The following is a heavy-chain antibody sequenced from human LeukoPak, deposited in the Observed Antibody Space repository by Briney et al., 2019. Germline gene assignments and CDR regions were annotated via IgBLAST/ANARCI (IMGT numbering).Heavy chain of an antibody. CDR2: IYYSGST. D-gene: IGHD7-27*01. CDR1: GGSISSGGYY. CDR3: ARDSNWDYYYYYGMDV. Sequence: SQTLSLTCTVSGGSISSGGYYWSWIRQHPGKGLEWIGYIYYSGSTYYNPSLKSRVTISVDTSKNQFSLKLSSVTAADTAVYYCARDSNWDYYYYYGMDVWGQGTTVTVSS. J-gene: IGHJ6*02. V-gene: IGHV4-31*03.